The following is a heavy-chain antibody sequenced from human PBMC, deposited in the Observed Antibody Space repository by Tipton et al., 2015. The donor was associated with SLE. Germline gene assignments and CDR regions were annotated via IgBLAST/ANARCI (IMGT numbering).Heavy chain of an antibody. V-gene: IGHV4-59*01. D-gene: IGHD6-6*01. Sequence: TLSLTCTVSGGSISSYYWSWIRQPPGKGLEWIGYIYYSGNTYYNPSLKSRVTISVDTSKNQFSLNLISVTVADTAVYYCARDRGAAPDYWGQGTLVTVSS. CDR1: GGSISSYY. CDR3: ARDRGAAPDY. CDR2: IYYSGNT. J-gene: IGHJ4*02.